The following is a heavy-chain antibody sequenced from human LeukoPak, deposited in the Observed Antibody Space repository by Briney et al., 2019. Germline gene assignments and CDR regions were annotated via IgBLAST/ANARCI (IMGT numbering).Heavy chain of an antibody. Sequence: SETLSLTGTGSGGSISSYYWSWIRQPPGKGLEWIGYIYYTGSTNYNPSLTSRVNISVDTSKNQFSLNLTSVTAADTAVYYCARWGSIAVARFDYWGQGTLVTVSS. CDR1: GGSISSYY. J-gene: IGHJ4*02. V-gene: IGHV4-59*01. CDR3: ARWGSIAVARFDY. D-gene: IGHD6-6*01. CDR2: IYYTGST.